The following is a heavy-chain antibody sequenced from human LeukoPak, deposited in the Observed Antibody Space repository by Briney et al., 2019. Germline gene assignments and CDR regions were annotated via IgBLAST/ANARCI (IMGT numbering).Heavy chain of an antibody. J-gene: IGHJ4*02. Sequence: SETLSLTCTVSGDSISSYSRTWIRQPPGKGLEWIGFISYSGSTRYNASFESRVTISIDTSNNQFSMKLTSVTAADTARYYCARVGRGVHTWGSYSFDQWGQGALVTVSS. V-gene: IGHV4-59*01. D-gene: IGHD3-16*01. CDR2: ISYSGST. CDR1: GDSISSYS. CDR3: ARVGRGVHTWGSYSFDQ.